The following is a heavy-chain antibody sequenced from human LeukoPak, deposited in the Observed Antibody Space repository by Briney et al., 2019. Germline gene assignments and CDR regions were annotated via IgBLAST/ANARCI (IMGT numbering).Heavy chain of an antibody. CDR2: ISSSSSYI. Sequence: GGSLRLSCAASGFTFSSYSMNWVRQAPGKGLEWVSSISSSSSYIYYADSVKGRFTISRDNAKNSLYLQMNSLRAEDTAVYYCARGDYYDSSGYYYGADYWGQGTLVTVSS. V-gene: IGHV3-21*01. CDR3: ARGDYYDSSGYYYGADY. CDR1: GFTFSSYS. J-gene: IGHJ4*02. D-gene: IGHD3-22*01.